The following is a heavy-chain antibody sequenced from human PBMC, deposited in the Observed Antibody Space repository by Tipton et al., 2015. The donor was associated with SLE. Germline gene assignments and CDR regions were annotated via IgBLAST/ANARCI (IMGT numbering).Heavy chain of an antibody. CDR3: ARGGCGGTSCYTGWFDP. J-gene: IGHJ5*02. CDR1: GGSISSSSSYY. CDR2: INHRGST. V-gene: IGHV4-34*01. D-gene: IGHD2-2*02. Sequence: TLSLTCAVYGGSISSSSSYYWAWIRQPPGKGVEWIGEINHRGSTNYNPSLKSRVTISVDTSKNQFSLKLRSVTAADTAVYYCARGGCGGTSCYTGWFDPWGQGTLVTVSS.